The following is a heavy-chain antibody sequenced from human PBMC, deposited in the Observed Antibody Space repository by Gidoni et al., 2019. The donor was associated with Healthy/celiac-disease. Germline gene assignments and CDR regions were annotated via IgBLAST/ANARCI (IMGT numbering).Heavy chain of an antibody. Sequence: QVQLVESGVGVVQPGRSLRLSCASSGFTFSSYAMHWVRQAPGKGLEWVAVISYDGSNKYYADSVKGRFTISRDNSKNTLYLQMNSLRAEDTAVYYCARARGGAFDIWGQGTMVTVSS. CDR2: ISYDGSNK. CDR1: GFTFSSYA. V-gene: IGHV3-30-3*01. CDR3: ARARGGAFDI. J-gene: IGHJ3*02.